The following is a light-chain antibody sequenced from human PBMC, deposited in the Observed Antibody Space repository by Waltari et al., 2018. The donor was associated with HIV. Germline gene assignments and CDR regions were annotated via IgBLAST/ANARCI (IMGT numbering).Light chain of an antibody. CDR1: ALAKKY. CDR2: KDT. V-gene: IGLV3-25*03. CDR3: QSADSSDISV. Sequence: SYELTQPPSVSVSPGQTAKITCSGDALAKKYASWYQQKPGQAPVLVMYKDTERPSGIPERFSGSSSGTTVTLTISGVRAEDEADYHCQSADSSDISVFGGGTKLTVL. J-gene: IGLJ3*02.